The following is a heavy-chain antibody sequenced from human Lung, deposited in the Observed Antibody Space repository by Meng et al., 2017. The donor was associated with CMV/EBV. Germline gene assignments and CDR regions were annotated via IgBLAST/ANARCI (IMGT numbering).Heavy chain of an antibody. CDR3: ASCRGTSCHDGIDF. J-gene: IGHJ4*03. CDR1: GGSISGCY. V-gene: IGHV4-59*13. D-gene: IGHD2-2*01. Sequence: SETXSLTCTVPGGSISGCYWSFIRQSPGKGLEWIGYISYGGGTKYNPSLQSRVTMSLATSEKQFTLKLTSLTAADTAVYYCASCRGTSCHDGIDFWGQGTXVTVSS. CDR2: ISYGGGT.